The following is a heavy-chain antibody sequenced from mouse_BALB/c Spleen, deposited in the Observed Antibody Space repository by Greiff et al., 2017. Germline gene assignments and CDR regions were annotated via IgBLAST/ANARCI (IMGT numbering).Heavy chain of an antibody. V-gene: IGHV5-6-5*01. CDR1: GFTFSSYA. CDR3: ARGQRDYYGSSYDYYAMDY. J-gene: IGHJ4*01. Sequence: EVKLQESGGGLVKPGGSLKLSCAASGFTFSSYAMSWVRQTPEKRLEWVASISSGGSTYYPDSVKGRFTISRDNARNILYLQMSSLRSEDTAMYYCARGQRDYYGSSYDYYAMDYWGQGTSVTVSS. D-gene: IGHD1-1*01. CDR2: ISSGGST.